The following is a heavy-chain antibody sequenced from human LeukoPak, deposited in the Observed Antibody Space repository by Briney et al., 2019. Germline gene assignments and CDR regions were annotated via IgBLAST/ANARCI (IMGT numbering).Heavy chain of an antibody. J-gene: IGHJ4*02. CDR3: AKVVRTASIAAGTDY. CDR2: IYSGGST. CDR1: GFTVSSNY. Sequence: PGGSLRLSCAASGFTVSSNYMSWVRQAPGKGLEWVSVIYSGGSTYYADSVKGRFTISRDNSKNTLYLQMNSLRAEDTAVYYCAKVVRTASIAAGTDYWGQGTLVTVSS. V-gene: IGHV3-53*01. D-gene: IGHD3-10*01.